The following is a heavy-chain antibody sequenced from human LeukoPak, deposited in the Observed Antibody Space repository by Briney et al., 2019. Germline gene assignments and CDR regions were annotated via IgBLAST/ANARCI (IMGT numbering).Heavy chain of an antibody. CDR1: GYSFTSYY. CDR3: ARDQKSGSASNFFDP. CDR2: INPNNGST. D-gene: IGHD1-26*01. J-gene: IGHJ5*02. V-gene: IGHV1-2*02. Sequence: GASVKLSCKASGYSFTSYYIHWVRQAPGQGLEWMGWINPNNGSTNFAQMFEGRVTISRDTSISTAYMELSRLRSDDTEIYYCARDQKSGSASNFFDPWGQGTLVTVSS.